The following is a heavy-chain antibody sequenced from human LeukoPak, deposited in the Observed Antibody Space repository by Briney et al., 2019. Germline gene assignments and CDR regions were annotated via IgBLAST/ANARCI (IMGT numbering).Heavy chain of an antibody. CDR1: GGSISNYY. CDR3: AREEWELLAAFDI. V-gene: IGHV4-59*01. J-gene: IGHJ3*02. D-gene: IGHD1-26*01. CDR2: IHYSRSD. Sequence: KPSETLSLTCTVSGGSISNYYWSWIRQPPGQGLEWVGYIHYSRSDNSNRSLKSRVHISVDTSKNQFSLKLSSVTAADTAVYYCAREEWELLAAFDIWGQGTMVTVSS.